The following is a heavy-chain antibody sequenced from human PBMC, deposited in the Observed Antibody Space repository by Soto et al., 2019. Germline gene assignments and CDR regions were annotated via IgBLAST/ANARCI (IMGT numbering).Heavy chain of an antibody. V-gene: IGHV4-34*01. D-gene: IGHD2-8*01. CDR1: GGSFSGYY. J-gene: IGHJ4*02. Sequence: SETLSLTCAVYGGSFSGYYWSWIRQPPGKGLEWIGEINHSGSTNYNPSLKSRVTISVDTSKNQFSLKLSSVTAADTAVYYCARGGIVLMVYARDFDYWGQGNLVTVSS. CDR2: INHSGST. CDR3: ARGGIVLMVYARDFDY.